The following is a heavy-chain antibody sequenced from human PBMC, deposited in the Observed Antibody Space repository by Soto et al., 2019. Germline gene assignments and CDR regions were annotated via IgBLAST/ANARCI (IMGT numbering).Heavy chain of an antibody. CDR2: IYHSGST. J-gene: IGHJ5*02. V-gene: IGHV4-4*02. Sequence: SETLSLTGAVSGGSISSSNWWSWVRQPPGKGLEWIGEIYHSGSTNYNPSLKSRVTISVDKSKNQFSLKLSSVTAADTAVYYCARGVTGSYTAKKWFDPFGQGTLVTFCS. CDR1: GGSISSSNW. D-gene: IGHD1-26*01. CDR3: ARGVTGSYTAKKWFDP.